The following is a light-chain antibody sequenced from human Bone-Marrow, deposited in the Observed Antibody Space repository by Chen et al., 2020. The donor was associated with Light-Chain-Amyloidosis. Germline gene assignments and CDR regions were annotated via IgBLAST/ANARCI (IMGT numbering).Light chain of an antibody. CDR2: DDS. J-gene: IGLJ3*02. CDR3: QVWDRSSDRPV. V-gene: IGLV3-21*02. CDR1: NIGSTS. Sequence: SYVLTPPSSVSVAPGQTATIACGGNNIGSTSVHWYQPTPGQAPLLVVYDDSDRPSGIPERLSGSNSGNTATLTISRVEAGDEADYYCQVWDRSSDRPVFGGGTKLTVL.